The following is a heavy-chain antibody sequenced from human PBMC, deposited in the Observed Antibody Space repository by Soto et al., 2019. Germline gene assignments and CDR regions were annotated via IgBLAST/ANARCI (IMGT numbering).Heavy chain of an antibody. CDR3: ARQEGLATISYYFDF. CDR2: IYYRGNA. CDR1: DDSINSDKYY. Sequence: PSETLSLTCSVSDDSINSDKYYWGWIRQPPGKGLEWIGSIYYRGNAYYNPSLQTRVTISLDKSKSQFSLKLNSVTAADSAVYFCARQEGLATISYYFDFWGPGALVTVSS. V-gene: IGHV4-39*01. J-gene: IGHJ4*02. D-gene: IGHD3-9*01.